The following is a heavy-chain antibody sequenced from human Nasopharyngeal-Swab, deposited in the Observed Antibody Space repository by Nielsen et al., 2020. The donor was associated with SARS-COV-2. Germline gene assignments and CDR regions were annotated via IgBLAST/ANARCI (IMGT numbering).Heavy chain of an antibody. CDR3: ARDGGTWFDP. D-gene: IGHD3-16*01. J-gene: IGHJ5*02. V-gene: IGHV4-4*07. CDR1: GAPINNHY. Sequence: SETLSLTCTVPGAPINNHYWSWTRQPAGKGLQWIGRLYTSGSTTFKPPPNYNPSLKSRVSMSLDTSKNQFSLRLTSVTAADTAVYYCARDGGTWFDPWGQGTLVTVSS. CDR2: LYTSGSTTFKPPP.